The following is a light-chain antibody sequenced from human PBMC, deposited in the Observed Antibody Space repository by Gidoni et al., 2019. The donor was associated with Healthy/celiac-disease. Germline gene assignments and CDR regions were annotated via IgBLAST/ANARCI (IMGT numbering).Light chain of an antibody. Sequence: SYELTQPPSVSVSPGQTARITCSADALLKQYAYWYQQKPGQAPVLVIYKDSERPSGIPERFSGSSSGTTVTLTISGVQAEDEADYYCQSADSSGTYFVVFGGGTKLTVL. CDR3: QSADSSGTYFVV. J-gene: IGLJ2*01. CDR2: KDS. V-gene: IGLV3-25*03. CDR1: ALLKQY.